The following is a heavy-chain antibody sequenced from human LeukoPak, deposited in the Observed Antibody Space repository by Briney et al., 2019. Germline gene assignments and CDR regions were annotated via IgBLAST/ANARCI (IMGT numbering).Heavy chain of an antibody. V-gene: IGHV3-21*01. D-gene: IGHD6-13*01. CDR3: ARLIGFAIAAAATDY. Sequence: GGSLRLSCAASGFTFSDYDMSWVRQAPGKGLEWVSSMTTTSSYIYYADSVKGRFTISRDNAKNSLYLQMNSLRAEDTAFYYCARLIGFAIAAAATDYWGQGTLVTVSS. CDR1: GFTFSDYD. J-gene: IGHJ4*02. CDR2: MTTTSSYI.